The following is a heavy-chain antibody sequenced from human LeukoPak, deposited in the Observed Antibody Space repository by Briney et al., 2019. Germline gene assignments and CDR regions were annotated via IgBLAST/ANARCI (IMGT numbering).Heavy chain of an antibody. Sequence: GGSLRLSCAASGFTFSDYSMTWVRQAPGKGLEWVSSSTSSGSYTYYGDSVKGRFTISRYNAGNSLYLQMNNLRAEDTAVYYCARLYCSSTTCSHGHSYGYFDYWAQGALVTVSS. CDR1: GFTFSDYS. V-gene: IGHV3-21*01. CDR3: ARLYCSSTTCSHGHSYGYFDY. CDR2: STSSGSYT. J-gene: IGHJ4*02. D-gene: IGHD2-2*01.